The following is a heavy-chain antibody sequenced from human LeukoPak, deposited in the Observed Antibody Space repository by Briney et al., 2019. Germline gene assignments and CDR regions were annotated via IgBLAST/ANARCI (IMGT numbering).Heavy chain of an antibody. V-gene: IGHV3-23*01. CDR3: ARGRQLVRGSRGFDY. Sequence: PGGSLRLSCAASGFTFSSYAMSWVRQAPGKGLEWVSAISGSGGSTYYADSVKGRFTISRDNSKNTLYLQMNSLRAEDTAVYYCARGRQLVRGSRGFDYWGQGNLVTGSS. CDR1: GFTFSSYA. D-gene: IGHD6-13*01. CDR2: ISGSGGST. J-gene: IGHJ4*02.